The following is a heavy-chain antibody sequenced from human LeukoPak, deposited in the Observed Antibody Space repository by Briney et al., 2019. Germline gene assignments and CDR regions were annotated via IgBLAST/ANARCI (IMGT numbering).Heavy chain of an antibody. D-gene: IGHD3-22*01. J-gene: IGHJ4*02. V-gene: IGHV3-9*01. Sequence: GGSLRLSCAASGFTFDDYAMHGVRQAPGKGLEWVSGISGNSGSIGYADSVKGRFTISTDNAKNSLYLQLNSLRAEDTALYYCAKDISYYYDSSGLDYWGQGTLVTVSS. CDR1: GFTFDDYA. CDR3: AKDISYYYDSSGLDY. CDR2: ISGNSGSI.